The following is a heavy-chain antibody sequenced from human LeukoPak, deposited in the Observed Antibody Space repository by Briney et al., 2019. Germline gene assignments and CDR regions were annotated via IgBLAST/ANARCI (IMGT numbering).Heavy chain of an antibody. D-gene: IGHD6-13*01. CDR2: FDPEDGET. J-gene: IGHJ4*02. V-gene: IGHV1-24*01. Sequence: ASVKVSCKVSGYTLTELSVHWVRQAPGKGLEWMGGFDPEDGETIYAQKFQGRVTMTEDTSTDTAYMELSSLRSEDTAVYYCATSGYSSSWYPRPYDYWGQGTLVTVSS. CDR3: ATSGYSSSWYPRPYDY. CDR1: GYTLTELS.